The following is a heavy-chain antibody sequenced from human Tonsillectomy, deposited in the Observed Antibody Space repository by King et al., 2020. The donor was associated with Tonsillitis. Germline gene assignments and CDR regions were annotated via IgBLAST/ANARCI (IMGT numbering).Heavy chain of an antibody. CDR1: GYSISSGYC. D-gene: IGHD1-1*01. CDR3: ARTANWNDVHFDP. CDR2: IYHSGST. J-gene: IGHJ5*02. V-gene: IGHV4-38-2*01. Sequence: QLQESGPGLVKPSETLSLTCAVSGYSISSGYCWGWIRQPPGKGLEWIGTIYHSGSTYYNPSLKSRVTISVDTSENQFSLKLSSVTAADTAVYYCARTANWNDVHFDPWGQGTLVTVSS.